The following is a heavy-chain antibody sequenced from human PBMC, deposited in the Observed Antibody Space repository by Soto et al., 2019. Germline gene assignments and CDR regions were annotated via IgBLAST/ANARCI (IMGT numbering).Heavy chain of an antibody. J-gene: IGHJ4*02. CDR2: IYYRGNT. D-gene: IGHD3-9*01. Sequence: QLQLQESGPGLVKPSETLSLTCSVSGDSINSDNYYWGWIRQPPGKGLEWIGSIYYRGNTYYNPSLKTRLTISLDKSKSKFSLKLNSVTAADSAVYFCARLEGLATISYYFDYWGQGTLVTVSS. V-gene: IGHV4-39*01. CDR3: ARLEGLATISYYFDY. CDR1: GDSINSDNYY.